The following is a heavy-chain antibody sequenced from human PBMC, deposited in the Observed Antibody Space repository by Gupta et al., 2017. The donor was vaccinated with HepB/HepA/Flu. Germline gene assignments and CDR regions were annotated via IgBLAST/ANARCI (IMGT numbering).Heavy chain of an antibody. Sequence: QLQLQEAGPGLVKPSETLSLNCTVSGGSISSSSYYWGWIRQPPGKGLEWIGSIYYSGSTYYNPSIKSRVTISVATSKNRFSLKLSSVTAADTAVYYCATAWSFSRWSLGYWCQGTLVTVSS. D-gene: IGHD4-23*01. CDR2: IYYSGST. CDR1: GGSISSSSYY. J-gene: IGHJ4*02. V-gene: IGHV4-39*01. CDR3: ATAWSFSRWSLGY.